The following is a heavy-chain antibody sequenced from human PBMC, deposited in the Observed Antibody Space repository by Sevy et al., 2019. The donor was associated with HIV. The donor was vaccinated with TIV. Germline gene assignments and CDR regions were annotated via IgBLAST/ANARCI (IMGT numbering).Heavy chain of an antibody. D-gene: IGHD3-10*01. CDR3: ARGGEMIRGVMRGEYAFFHMDV. CDR2: IFGSVGRT. CDR1: GDTISDYH. J-gene: IGHJ6*03. Sequence: SETLSLTCSVSGDTISDYHWTWLRQPAGKGLEWIGHIFGSVGRTHFNPSLKTRVTMSVDRSKNQFSLMLTSVTTADTAGYYGARGGEMIRGVMRGEYAFFHMDVWGTGTTVTVSS. V-gene: IGHV4-4*07.